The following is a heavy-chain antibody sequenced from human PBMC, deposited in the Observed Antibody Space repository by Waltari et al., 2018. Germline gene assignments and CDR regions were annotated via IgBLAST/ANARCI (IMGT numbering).Heavy chain of an antibody. Sequence: EVQLVQSGAEVKQSGESLKISCQGSGYRFATHWIGWVRQMPGKGLEWMGAIYPGDSGTRYRPSFEGQVTIAADESINTAYLQWSSLKASDTAVYYCARQLHIYYVDTWGQGTRVTVSS. D-gene: IGHD3-16*01. J-gene: IGHJ4*02. CDR2: IYPGDSGT. CDR3: ARQLHIYYVDT. V-gene: IGHV5-51*01. CDR1: GYRFATHW.